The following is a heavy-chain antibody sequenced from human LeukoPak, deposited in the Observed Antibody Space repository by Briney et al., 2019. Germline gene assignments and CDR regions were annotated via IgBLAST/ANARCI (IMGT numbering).Heavy chain of an antibody. J-gene: IGHJ6*02. D-gene: IGHD3-16*01. CDR3: ARPFQPGGYCGMDV. CDR1: GDSISSSRYY. Sequence: SETLSLTCTVSGDSISSSRYYWAWIRQPPGKGLEWIGSMYYSGTTSYNPSLRSRVTISGDTSKNQFSLKVSSVTAADTAIYYCARPFQPGGYCGMDVWGQGTTVTVSS. V-gene: IGHV4-39*01. CDR2: MYYSGTT.